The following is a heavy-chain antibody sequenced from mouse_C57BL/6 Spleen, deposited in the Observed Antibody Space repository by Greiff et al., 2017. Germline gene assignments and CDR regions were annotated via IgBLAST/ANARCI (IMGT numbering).Heavy chain of an antibody. CDR3: ARRGSSWYFDV. Sequence: QVQLQQSGAELVKPGASVKISCKASGYAFSRYWMNWVKQRPGKGLEWIGQIYPGDGDTNYNGKFKGKATLTADKSSSTAYMQLSSLTSEDSAVYFCARRGSSWYFDVWGTGTTVTVSS. CDR1: GYAFSRYW. J-gene: IGHJ1*03. CDR2: IYPGDGDT. D-gene: IGHD1-1*01. V-gene: IGHV1-80*01.